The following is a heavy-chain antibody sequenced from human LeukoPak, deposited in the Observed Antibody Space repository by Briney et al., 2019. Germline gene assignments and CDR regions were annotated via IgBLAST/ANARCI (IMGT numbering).Heavy chain of an antibody. CDR1: SGSISNYY. Sequence: MSSETLSLTCTVSSGSISNYYWSWIRQPAGKGLEWIGRIYTSGTTNYNPSLKSRVTMSLDTSKKQFSLKLSSVTAADTAVYYCARVGSDGSYFDYWGQGTLVTVFS. V-gene: IGHV4-4*07. J-gene: IGHJ4*03. CDR2: IYTSGTT. CDR3: ARVGSDGSYFDY.